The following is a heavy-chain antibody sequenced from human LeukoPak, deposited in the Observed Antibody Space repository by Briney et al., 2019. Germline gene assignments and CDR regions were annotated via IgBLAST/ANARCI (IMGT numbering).Heavy chain of an antibody. J-gene: IGHJ4*02. CDR2: IAGSGGT. CDR1: GFTFSNYV. D-gene: IGHD2-15*01. Sequence: PGGSLRLSCAASGFTFSNYVISWVRQSPGKGLEWVSAIAGSGGTYYGDSMKGRFTISRDNSKNTLYLQMSSLTDADTAVYFCARYCGASSCYSGFDVWGQGTLVTVSS. V-gene: IGHV3-23*01. CDR3: ARYCGASSCYSGFDV.